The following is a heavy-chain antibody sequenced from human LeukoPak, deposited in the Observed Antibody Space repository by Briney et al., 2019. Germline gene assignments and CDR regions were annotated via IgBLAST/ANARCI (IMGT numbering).Heavy chain of an antibody. D-gene: IGHD2-2*02. CDR3: AGEPLPHCSSTSCYTSSQDYYYYYGMDV. CDR2: MNPNSGNT. J-gene: IGHJ6*02. V-gene: IGHV1-8*01. Sequence: ASVTVSCKASGYTFTSYDINWVRQAPGQGLEWMGWMNPNSGNTGYAQKFQGRVTMTRNTSISTAYMELSSLRSEDTAVYYCAGEPLPHCSSTSCYTSSQDYYYYYGMDVWGQGTTVTVSS. CDR1: GYTFTSYD.